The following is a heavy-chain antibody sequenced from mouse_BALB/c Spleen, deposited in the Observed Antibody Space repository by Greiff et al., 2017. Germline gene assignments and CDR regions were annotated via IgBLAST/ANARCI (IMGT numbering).Heavy chain of an antibody. J-gene: IGHJ2*01. D-gene: IGHD1-1*01. Sequence: VQLQQSGPGLVKPSQSLSLTCTVTGYSITSDYAWNWIRQFPGNKLEWMGYISYSGSTSYNPSLKSRISITRDTSKNQFFLQLNSVTTEDTATYYCARNYYGSSPYYFDYWGQGTTLTVSS. CDR3: ARNYYGSSPYYFDY. CDR2: ISYSGST. V-gene: IGHV3-2*02. CDR1: GYSITSDYA.